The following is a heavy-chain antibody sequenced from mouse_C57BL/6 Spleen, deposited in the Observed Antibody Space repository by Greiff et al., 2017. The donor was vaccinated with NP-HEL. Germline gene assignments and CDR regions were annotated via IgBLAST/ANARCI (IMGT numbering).Heavy chain of an antibody. V-gene: IGHV1-82*01. CDR3: ARAPRDAMDY. J-gene: IGHJ4*01. Sequence: VKLMESGPELVKPGASVKISCKASGYAFSSSWMNRVKQRPGKGLEWIGRIYPGDGDTNYNGKFKGKATLTADKSSSTAYMQLSSLTSEDSAVYFCARAPRDAMDYWGQGTSVTVSS. CDR2: IYPGDGDT. CDR1: GYAFSSSW.